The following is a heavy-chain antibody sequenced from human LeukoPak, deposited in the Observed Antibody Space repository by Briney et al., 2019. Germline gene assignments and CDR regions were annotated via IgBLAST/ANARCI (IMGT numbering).Heavy chain of an antibody. D-gene: IGHD3-16*01. J-gene: IGHJ4*02. V-gene: IGHV1-46*01. Sequence: ASVKVSCKASGYTFTGYYMHWVRQAPGQGLEWMGIISPSGSSTSHAQKFQGRVTMTRDTSTATVSMEVSSLRSDDTAVYYCARAHRYYAYSGWGQGTLVTVSS. CDR3: ARAHRYYAYSG. CDR2: ISPSGSST. CDR1: GYTFTGYY.